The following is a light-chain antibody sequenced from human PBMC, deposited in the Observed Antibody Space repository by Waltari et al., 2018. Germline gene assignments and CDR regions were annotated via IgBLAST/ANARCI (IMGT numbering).Light chain of an antibody. V-gene: IGLV1-47*01. Sequence: QSVLTQPPSASGTPGQRVTISCSGSNSNIGSNHVYWYQQLPGTAPKLLIYRNDQRPSGVPDRFSGSKSGSSASLAISGHRSEDEADYYCASWDDSLSGHYVFGTGTKVTV. CDR2: RND. J-gene: IGLJ1*01. CDR3: ASWDDSLSGHYV. CDR1: NSNIGSNH.